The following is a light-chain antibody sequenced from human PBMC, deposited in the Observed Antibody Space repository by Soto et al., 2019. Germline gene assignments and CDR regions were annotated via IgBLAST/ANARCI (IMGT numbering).Light chain of an antibody. Sequence: DIPMTQTPSSLSASVGDRVTSTCRASQSISSYLNWYQQKPGKAPKLLIYAASSLQSGVPSRYSGSGFGTEFSLTISSLQPDDFGSYYCQHMRTFGQRSKVDIK. CDR3: QHMRT. CDR1: QSISSY. J-gene: IGKJ1*01. V-gene: IGKV1-39*01. CDR2: AAS.